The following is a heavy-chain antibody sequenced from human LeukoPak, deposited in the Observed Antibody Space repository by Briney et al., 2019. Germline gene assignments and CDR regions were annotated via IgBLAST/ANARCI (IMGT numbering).Heavy chain of an antibody. CDR1: GFTFSSYG. Sequence: PGGSLRLSCAASGFTFSSYGMHWVRQAPGKGLEWVAFIRYDGSNKYYADSVKGRFTISRDNSKNTLYLQMNSLRAEDTAVYYCAKGQWSSLVRGAFDIWGQGTMVTVSS. J-gene: IGHJ3*02. D-gene: IGHD6-13*01. CDR3: AKGQWSSLVRGAFDI. V-gene: IGHV3-30*02. CDR2: IRYDGSNK.